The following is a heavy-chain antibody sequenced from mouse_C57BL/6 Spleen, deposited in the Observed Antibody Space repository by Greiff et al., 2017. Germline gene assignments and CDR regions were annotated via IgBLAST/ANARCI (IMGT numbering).Heavy chain of an antibody. CDR3: AMKDYYSNYVEFDY. J-gene: IGHJ2*01. D-gene: IGHD2-5*01. CDR1: GFTFSDYG. V-gene: IGHV5-17*01. Sequence: DVKLVESGGGLVKPGGSLKLSCAASGFTFSDYGMHWVRQAPEKGLEWVAYISSGSSTISYADTVTGRFTISRDNAKNTLFLQMTSLRSEDTAMYYCAMKDYYSNYVEFDYWGQGTTLTVSS. CDR2: ISSGSSTI.